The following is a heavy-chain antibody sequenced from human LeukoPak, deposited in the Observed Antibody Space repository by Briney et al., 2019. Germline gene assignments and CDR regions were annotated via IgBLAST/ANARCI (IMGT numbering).Heavy chain of an antibody. D-gene: IGHD3-9*01. Sequence: GSLRLSCAASGFTFSDYYMSRIRPAPGKGLEWVSYISYSGTTIYYADSVKGRFTISRDNAKNSLYLQMNSLRAEDTAVYYCARDLGGSTISGSFDIWGQGTMVTVSS. J-gene: IGHJ3*02. CDR2: ISYSGTTI. CDR1: GFTFSDYY. V-gene: IGHV3-11*01. CDR3: ARDLGGSTISGSFDI.